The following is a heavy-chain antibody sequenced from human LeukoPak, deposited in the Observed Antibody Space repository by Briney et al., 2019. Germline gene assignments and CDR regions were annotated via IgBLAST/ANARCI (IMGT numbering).Heavy chain of an antibody. CDR1: GGSISSYY. J-gene: IGHJ4*02. D-gene: IGHD2-8*02. CDR2: VYYTGST. V-gene: IGHV4-59*01. CDR3: ARLITGKSYFDY. Sequence: KPSETLSLTCTVSGGSISSYYWSWVRQPPGKGLEWIGFVYYTGSTNYSPSLKSRVTIAVDTSKNQFSLKLSSVTAADTAVYYCARLITGKSYFDYWGQGTLVTVSS.